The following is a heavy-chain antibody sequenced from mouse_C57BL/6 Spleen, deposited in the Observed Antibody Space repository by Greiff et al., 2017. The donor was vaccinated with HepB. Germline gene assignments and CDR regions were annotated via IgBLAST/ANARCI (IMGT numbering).Heavy chain of an antibody. D-gene: IGHD1-1*01. CDR1: GFNIKNTS. Sequence: VQLKESVAELVRPGASVKLSCTASGFNIKNTSMHWVKQRPEQGLEWIGRIDPANGNTKYAPKFQGKATITADTSSNTAYLQLSSLTSEDTAIYYCAAITTVVTSYFDYWGQGTTLTVAS. J-gene: IGHJ2*01. V-gene: IGHV14-3*01. CDR2: IDPANGNT. CDR3: AAITTVVTSYFDY.